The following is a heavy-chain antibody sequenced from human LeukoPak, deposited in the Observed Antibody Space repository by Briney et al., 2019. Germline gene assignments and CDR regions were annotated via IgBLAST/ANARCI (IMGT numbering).Heavy chain of an antibody. V-gene: IGHV5-51*01. CDR1: GYSFTRNW. J-gene: IGHJ3*02. D-gene: IGHD3-16*01. Sequence: GESLKISCKGSGYSFTRNWIGWVRQMPGKGLEWMGIIYPGDSETRYSPSFQGQVTISGDKSISTANLQWSSLKASDTAMYYCGRGGGSKVWAVFDIGGKGKMVTVSS. CDR2: IYPGDSET. CDR3: GRGGGSKVWAVFDI.